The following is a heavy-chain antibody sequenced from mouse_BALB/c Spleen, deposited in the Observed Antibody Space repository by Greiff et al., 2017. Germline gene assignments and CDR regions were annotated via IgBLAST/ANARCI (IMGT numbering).Heavy chain of an antibody. D-gene: IGHD2-14*01. CDR3: ETPYYRSDDRFDY. Sequence: VQLQQSGAELVRPGASVKLSCTASGFNIKDYYMHWVKQRPEQGLEWIGWIDPENGDTEYAPKFQGKATITADTSSNTAYLQLSSLTSEDTAVYYCETPYYRSDDRFDYWGQGTTLTVSS. CDR1: GFNIKDYY. V-gene: IGHV14-4*02. J-gene: IGHJ2*01. CDR2: IDPENGDT.